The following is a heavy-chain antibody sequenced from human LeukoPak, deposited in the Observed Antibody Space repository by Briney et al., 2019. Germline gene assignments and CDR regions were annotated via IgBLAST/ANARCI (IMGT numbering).Heavy chain of an antibody. CDR1: GGTFSSYA. V-gene: IGHV1-18*01. J-gene: IGHJ4*02. CDR3: ARPIDFWSGYYFDY. Sequence: ASVKVSCKASGGTFSSYAISWVRQAPGQGLEWMGWISAYNGNTNYAQKLRGRVTMTTDTSTSTAYMELRSLRSDDTAVYYCARPIDFWSGYYFDYWGQGTLVTVSS. D-gene: IGHD3-3*01. CDR2: ISAYNGNT.